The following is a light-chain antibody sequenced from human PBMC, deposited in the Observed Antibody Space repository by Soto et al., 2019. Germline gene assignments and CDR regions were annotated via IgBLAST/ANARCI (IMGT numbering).Light chain of an antibody. CDR3: SSYGGNSTYV. V-gene: IGLV2-8*01. CDR2: EVV. J-gene: IGLJ1*01. CDR1: KNDIGGYDW. Sequence: QSVLTQPPSASGSPGQAVTISCTGTKNDIGGYDWVSWYQHHPGAAPRLSIYEVVQRRSGVPDRWAGSRSGHTASLTVSGPQAADEADYYSSSYGGNSTYVFGTGTQVT.